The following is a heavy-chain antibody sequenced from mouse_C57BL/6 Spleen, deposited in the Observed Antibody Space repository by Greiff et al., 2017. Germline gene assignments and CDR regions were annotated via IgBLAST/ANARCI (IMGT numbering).Heavy chain of an antibody. Sequence: DVKLEESGGGLVQPGGSMKLSCAASGFTFSDAWMDWVRQSPEKGLEWVAEIRNKANNHATYSAESVKGRFTISRDDSKSRVYLQLNSLRAEDTCIYYCTRNYYYGRCFDYWGQGTTLTVSS. D-gene: IGHD2-4*01. V-gene: IGHV6-6*01. J-gene: IGHJ2*01. CDR1: GFTFSDAW. CDR3: TRNYYYGRCFDY. CDR2: IRNKANNHAT.